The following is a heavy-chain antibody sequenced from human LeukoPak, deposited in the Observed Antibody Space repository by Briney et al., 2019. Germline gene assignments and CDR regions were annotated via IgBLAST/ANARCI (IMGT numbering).Heavy chain of an antibody. V-gene: IGHV1-69*13. J-gene: IGHJ3*02. CDR2: IIPIFGTA. CDR1: GGTFSSYA. D-gene: IGHD2-15*01. CDR3: ARDDAEDGAFDI. Sequence: ASVKVSCKASGGTFSSYAISWVRQAPGQGLEWMGGIIPIFGTANYAQKFQGRVTITADESTSTAYMELSSLRSEDTAVYYCARDDAEDGAFDIWGQGTMVTVSS.